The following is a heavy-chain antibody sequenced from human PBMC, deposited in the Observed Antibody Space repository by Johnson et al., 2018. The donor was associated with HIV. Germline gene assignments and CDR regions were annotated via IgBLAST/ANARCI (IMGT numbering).Heavy chain of an antibody. D-gene: IGHD3-10*01. CDR1: GFTVSSNY. CDR3: ARDLYYGSGSSVAFDI. V-gene: IGHV3-20*04. J-gene: IGHJ3*02. CDR2: INWHGGST. Sequence: VLLVESGGGLVQPGGSLRLSCAASGFTVSSNYMSWVRQAPGKGLEWVSGINWHGGSTGYADSVKGRFTISRDNAKNSLYLQMNSLRAEDTALYYCARDLYYGSGSSVAFDIWGQGTMVTVSS.